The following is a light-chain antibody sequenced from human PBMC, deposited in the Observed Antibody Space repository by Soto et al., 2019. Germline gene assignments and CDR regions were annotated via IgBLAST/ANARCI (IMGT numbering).Light chain of an antibody. CDR3: DSYTSGSSYV. CDR2: DVS. J-gene: IGLJ1*01. CDR1: SSDVGGYNY. V-gene: IGLV2-14*01. Sequence: QSVLTQPASVSGSPGQSITISCTXTSSDVGGYNYVSWYQQHPGKAPKLMIYDVSYRPSGVSDRFSGSKSGNTASLTISELQSEDEADYYCDSYTSGSSYVFGTGTKVXXL.